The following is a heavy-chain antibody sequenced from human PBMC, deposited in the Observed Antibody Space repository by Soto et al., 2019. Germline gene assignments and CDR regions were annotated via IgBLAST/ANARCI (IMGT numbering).Heavy chain of an antibody. CDR1: GFTFSSYA. CDR3: AREHDRRGYCYDY. V-gene: IGHV3-30-3*01. Sequence: QVQLVESGGGVVQPGRSLRLSCAASGFTFSSYAMHWVRQAPGKGLEWVAVISYDGSNKYYADSVKARFTISRDNSKNTLYVQMNSLRAEDTDVYYCAREHDRRGYCYDYWGQGPLVTVSS. J-gene: IGHJ4*02. D-gene: IGHD3-22*01. CDR2: ISYDGSNK.